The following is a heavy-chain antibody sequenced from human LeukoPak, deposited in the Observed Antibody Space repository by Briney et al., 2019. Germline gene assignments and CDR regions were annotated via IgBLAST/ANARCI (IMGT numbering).Heavy chain of an antibody. D-gene: IGHD3-10*01. V-gene: IGHV3-48*04. CDR2: ISSSSSTI. J-gene: IGHJ6*02. CDR1: GFTVSSSY. Sequence: PGGSLRLSCAASGFTVSSSYMSWVRQAPGKGLEWVSYISSSSSTIYYADSVKGRFTISRDNAKNSLYLQMNSLRAEDTAVYYCARDPLWFGELLEPYYYYYYGMDVWGQGTTVTVSS. CDR3: ARDPLWFGELLEPYYYYYYGMDV.